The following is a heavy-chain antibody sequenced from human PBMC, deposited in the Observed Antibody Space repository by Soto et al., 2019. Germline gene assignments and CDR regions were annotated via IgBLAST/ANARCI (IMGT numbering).Heavy chain of an antibody. Sequence: GGSLRLSCTASGFTFGDYAMSWVRQAPGKGLEWVGFIRSKTYGGTTEYAASVKGRFTISRDDSKRIAYLQMNSLKTEDTAVYYCISVAAAGDYYYYGMDVWGRGTTVTVSS. V-gene: IGHV3-49*04. CDR1: GFTFGDYA. D-gene: IGHD6-13*01. CDR2: IRSKTYGGTT. CDR3: ISVAAAGDYYYYGMDV. J-gene: IGHJ6*02.